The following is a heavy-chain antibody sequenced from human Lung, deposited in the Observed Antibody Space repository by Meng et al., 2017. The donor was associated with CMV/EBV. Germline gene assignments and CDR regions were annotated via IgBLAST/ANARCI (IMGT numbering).Heavy chain of an antibody. J-gene: IGHJ4*02. Sequence: SCAASGFTFNSYAMNWVRQAPGKGLEWVSYISETSSYIYYADSVKGRFTISRDNANKSLYLQMNSLRAEDTALYYRVRDWKYSWGQGTLVTVSS. CDR3: VRDWKYS. CDR1: GFTFNSYA. CDR2: ISETSSYI. D-gene: IGHD1-1*01. V-gene: IGHV3-21*01.